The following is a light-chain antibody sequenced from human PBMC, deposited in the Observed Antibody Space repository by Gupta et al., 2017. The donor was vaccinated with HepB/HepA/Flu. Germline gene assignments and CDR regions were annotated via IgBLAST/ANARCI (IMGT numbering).Light chain of an antibody. Sequence: QPVLTQPPSASGTPGPRVTISCSGSSSNIGSNYVYWYQQRPLTAPKLLIYRNNQRPSGVPDRFSGSKSGTSASLAISGLRAEDEADYYCAAWDDSLSGVVFGGGTKLTVL. V-gene: IGLV1-47*01. CDR1: SSNIGSNY. CDR2: RNN. CDR3: AAWDDSLSGVV. J-gene: IGLJ2*01.